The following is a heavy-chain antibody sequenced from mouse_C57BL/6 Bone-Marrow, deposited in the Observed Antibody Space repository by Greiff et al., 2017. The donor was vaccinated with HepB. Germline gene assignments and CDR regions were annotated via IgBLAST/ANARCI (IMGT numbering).Heavy chain of an antibody. CDR2: IGSGSSTI. CDR3: ARSREYFDV. Sequence: EVMLVESGGGLVKPGGSLKLSCAASGFTFSDYGMHWVRQAPEKGLEWVAYIGSGSSTIYYADTVKGRFTISRDNAKNTLFLQMTRLRSEDTAMYYCARSREYFDVWGTGTTVTVSS. CDR1: GFTFSDYG. J-gene: IGHJ1*03. V-gene: IGHV5-17*01.